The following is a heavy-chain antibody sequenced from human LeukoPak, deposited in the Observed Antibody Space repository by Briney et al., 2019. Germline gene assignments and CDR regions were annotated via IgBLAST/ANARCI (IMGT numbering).Heavy chain of an antibody. CDR2: IKQDGSEK. J-gene: IGHJ4*02. CDR1: GFTFSSYW. Sequence: GGSLRLSCAASGFTFSSYWMSWVRQAPGKGLEWVANIKQDGSEKYYVDSVRGRFTISRDNAKNSLYLQMNSLRAEDTAVYYCARDHSIYCSGGSCYSLDYWGQGTLVTVSS. V-gene: IGHV3-7*01. CDR3: ARDHSIYCSGGSCYSLDY. D-gene: IGHD2-15*01.